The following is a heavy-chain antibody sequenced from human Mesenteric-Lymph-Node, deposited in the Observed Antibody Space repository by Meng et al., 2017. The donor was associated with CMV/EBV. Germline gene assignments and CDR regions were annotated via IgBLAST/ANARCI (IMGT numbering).Heavy chain of an antibody. CDR1: GYPFNTYD. Sequence: SCKASGYPFNTYDFSWVRQAPGQGPEWMGWISTYNGNPNYAQKFQGRVTLTRDMSTSTAYMDLRSPRSDDTAVYYCARGEGYYDHWGQGTLVTVSS. V-gene: IGHV1-18*01. CDR3: ARGEGYYDH. CDR2: ISTYNGNP. J-gene: IGHJ4*02. D-gene: IGHD3-16*01.